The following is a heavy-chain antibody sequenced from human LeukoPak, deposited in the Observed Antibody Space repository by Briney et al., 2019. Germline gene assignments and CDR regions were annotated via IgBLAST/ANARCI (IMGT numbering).Heavy chain of an antibody. J-gene: IGHJ5*02. CDR2: INPNSGGT. D-gene: IGHD6-13*01. CDR3: ARVGSSWYNWFDP. CDR1: GYTFTAYY. Sequence: ASVKVSCKASGYTFTAYYMHWVRQAPGQGLEWMGWINPNSGGTNYAQKFQGRVTMTRDTSISTAYMELSRLRSDDTAVYYCARVGSSWYNWFDPWGQGTLVTVSS. V-gene: IGHV1-2*02.